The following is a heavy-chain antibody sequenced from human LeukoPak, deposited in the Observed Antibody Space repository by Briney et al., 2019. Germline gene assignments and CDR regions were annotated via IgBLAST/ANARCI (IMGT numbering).Heavy chain of an antibody. CDR2: IYYSEST. D-gene: IGHD3-9*01. J-gene: IGHJ5*02. V-gene: IGHV4-59*08. CDR3: ARHTSGLRYFDWDFDP. CDR1: GGSISSYY. Sequence: SETLSLTCTVSGGSISSYYWSWIRQPPGKGLEWIGYIYYSESTNYNPSLKSRVTISVDTSKNQFSLKLSSVTAADTAVYYCARHTSGLRYFDWDFDPWGQGTLVTVSS.